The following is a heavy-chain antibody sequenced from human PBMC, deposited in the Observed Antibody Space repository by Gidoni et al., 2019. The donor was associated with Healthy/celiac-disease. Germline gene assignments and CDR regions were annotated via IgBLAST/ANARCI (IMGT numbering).Heavy chain of an antibody. CDR1: GFPFSSYG. Sequence: QVQLVESGGGVVQPGRSLRLSCAASGFPFSSYGLHWVRQAPGKGLEWVAVIWYDGSKKYYADSVKGRFTIARDNSKNTLYLQMNSLRAEDTAVYYCARETYYYDSSGYYTGDAFDIWGQGTMVTVSS. V-gene: IGHV3-33*01. J-gene: IGHJ3*02. CDR2: IWYDGSKK. CDR3: ARETYYYDSSGYYTGDAFDI. D-gene: IGHD3-22*01.